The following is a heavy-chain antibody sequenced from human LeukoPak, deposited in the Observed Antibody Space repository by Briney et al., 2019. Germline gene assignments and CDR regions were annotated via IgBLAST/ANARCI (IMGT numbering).Heavy chain of an antibody. CDR3: VRRQEQLAYDY. J-gene: IGHJ4*02. Sequence: PSETLSLTCTVSGGSISGYYWSWIRQPPGKGLEWHGYIYYSGSTNYNPSLKSRVTISVDTSKNQFSLKLGSVTAADTAVYYCVRRQEQLAYDYWGQGTLVTVSS. CDR2: IYYSGST. D-gene: IGHD6-13*01. V-gene: IGHV4-59*08. CDR1: GGSISGYY.